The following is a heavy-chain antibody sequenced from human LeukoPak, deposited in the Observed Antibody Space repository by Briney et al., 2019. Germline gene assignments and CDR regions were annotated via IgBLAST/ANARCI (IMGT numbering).Heavy chain of an antibody. D-gene: IGHD3-10*01. Sequence: GGSLRLSCAASGFTFSSYAMHWVRQAPAKGLEWVTVISYDGSNKYYADSVKGRFTISRDNSKNTLYLQMNSLRAEDTAVYYCAREFRGYGMDVWGQGTTVTASS. V-gene: IGHV3-30-3*01. CDR3: AREFRGYGMDV. J-gene: IGHJ6*02. CDR1: GFTFSSYA. CDR2: ISYDGSNK.